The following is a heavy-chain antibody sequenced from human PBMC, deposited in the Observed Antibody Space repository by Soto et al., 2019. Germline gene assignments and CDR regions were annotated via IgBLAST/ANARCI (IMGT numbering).Heavy chain of an antibody. Sequence: SQTLSLTCAISGDSVSSNSAAWNWIRQSPSRGLEWLGRTYYRSKWYNDYAVSVKSRITINPDTSKNQFSLQLNSVTPEDTAVYYCAGDRRSYCGGDCYPPGYYYYGMDVWGQGTTVTVSS. CDR2: TYYRSKWYN. CDR1: GDSVSSNSAA. CDR3: AGDRRSYCGGDCYPPGYYYYGMDV. V-gene: IGHV6-1*01. D-gene: IGHD2-21*02. J-gene: IGHJ6*02.